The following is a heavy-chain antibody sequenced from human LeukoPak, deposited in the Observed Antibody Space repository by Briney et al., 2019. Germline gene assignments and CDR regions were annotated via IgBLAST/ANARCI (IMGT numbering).Heavy chain of an antibody. CDR3: ARGVSLRDPLDY. D-gene: IGHD3-10*01. CDR2: ISSSGSYI. J-gene: IGHJ4*02. Sequence: GGSLRLSCPASGFRFSSYSLNWVRQAPGKGLEWVSSISSSGSYIYYADSVKGRFTISRDNAKNSLHQQMNSMRAEDAAVYYCARGVSLRDPLDYWGQGNLVTVSS. CDR1: GFRFSSYS. V-gene: IGHV3-21*01.